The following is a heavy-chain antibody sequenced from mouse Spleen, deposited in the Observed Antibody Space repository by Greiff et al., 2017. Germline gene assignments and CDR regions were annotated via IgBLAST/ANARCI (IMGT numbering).Heavy chain of an antibody. V-gene: IGHV5-9*04. CDR3: ARHWDYAMDY. CDR2: ISSGGGNT. J-gene: IGHJ4*01. CDR1: GFTFSSYA. D-gene: IGHD4-1*01. Sequence: EVKLMESGGGLVKLGGSLKLSCAASGFTFSSYAMSWVRQTPEKRLEWVATISSGGGNTYYPDSVKGRFTISRDNAKNTLYLQMSSLKSEDTAMYYCARHWDYAMDYWGQGTSVTVSS.